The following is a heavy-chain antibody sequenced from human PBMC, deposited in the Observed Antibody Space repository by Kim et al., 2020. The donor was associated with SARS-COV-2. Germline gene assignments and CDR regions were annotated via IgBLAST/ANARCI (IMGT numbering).Heavy chain of an antibody. CDR1: GFTFSSYG. D-gene: IGHD6-13*01. CDR2: ISYDGSNK. J-gene: IGHJ4*02. V-gene: IGHV3-30*18. Sequence: GGSLRLSCAASGFTFSSYGMHWVRQAPGKGLEWVAVISYDGSNKYYADSVKGRFTISRDNSKNTLYLQMNSLRAEDTAVYYCAKDLEQQLVLSVLGYWGQGTLVTVSS. CDR3: AKDLEQQLVLSVLGY.